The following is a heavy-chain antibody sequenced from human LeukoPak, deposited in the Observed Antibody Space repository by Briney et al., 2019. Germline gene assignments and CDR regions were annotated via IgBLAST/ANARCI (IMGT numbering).Heavy chain of an antibody. CDR3: TRDGSFDY. J-gene: IGHJ4*02. Sequence: ASVKVSCKASGYTFTGYFMHWVQQAPGQGLEWMGWINPNSGGTNYALKFQGRVTMTRDTSISTAYMELSRLGSDDTAVYYCTRDGSFDYWSQGTLVTVST. D-gene: IGHD3-10*01. V-gene: IGHV1-2*02. CDR2: INPNSGGT. CDR1: GYTFTGYF.